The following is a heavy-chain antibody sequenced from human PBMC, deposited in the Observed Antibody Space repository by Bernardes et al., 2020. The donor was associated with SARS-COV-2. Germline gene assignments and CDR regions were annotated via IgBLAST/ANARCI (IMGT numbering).Heavy chain of an antibody. CDR3: ARVGGDVVVVPAAPRNWFDP. J-gene: IGHJ5*02. CDR2: IDPSNGDT. D-gene: IGHD2-2*01. CDR1: GYTFTGYY. V-gene: IGHV1-2*02. Sequence: SVKVSCKASGYTFTGYYIHWVRQAPGQGLEWMGWIDPSNGDTSYAQNFQGRVTMTRDAAISTVYMELSSLKSDDTATYYCARVGGDVVVVPAAPRNWFDPWGQGTLVTVSS.